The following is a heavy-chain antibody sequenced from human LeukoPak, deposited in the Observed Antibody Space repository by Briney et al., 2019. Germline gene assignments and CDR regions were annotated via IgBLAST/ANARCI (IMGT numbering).Heavy chain of an antibody. D-gene: IGHD3-10*01. V-gene: IGHV1-69*13. Sequence: SVKVSFKASGGTFSSYAISWVRQAPGPRLEWMGGIIPIFGTANYAQKFQGSVTITEDESTSTAYMELSSLRSEDTAVYYCARAGDRMVRGVMGFDYWGQGTLVTVSS. CDR3: ARAGDRMVRGVMGFDY. J-gene: IGHJ4*02. CDR2: IIPIFGTA. CDR1: GGTFSSYA.